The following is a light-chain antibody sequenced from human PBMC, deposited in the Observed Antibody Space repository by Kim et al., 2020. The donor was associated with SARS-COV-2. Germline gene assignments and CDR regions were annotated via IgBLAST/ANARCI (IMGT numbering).Light chain of an antibody. J-gene: IGLJ2*01. Sequence: SYELTQSPSVSVAPGDTTRITCGGNNIGSKSVHWYQQKPGQAPVLVIYYDSDRPSGIPERFSGSNSGNTATLAISRVEAGDEADYYCQVWDSSSDRLFGGGTKLTVL. CDR1: NIGSKS. V-gene: IGLV3-21*04. CDR2: YDS. CDR3: QVWDSSSDRL.